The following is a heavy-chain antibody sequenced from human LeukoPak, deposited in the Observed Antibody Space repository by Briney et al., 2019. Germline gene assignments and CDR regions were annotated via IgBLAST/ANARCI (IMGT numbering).Heavy chain of an antibody. J-gene: IGHJ4*02. CDR1: GFTSSSYG. V-gene: IGHV3-23*01. CDR2: ISGSGGST. Sequence: PGRSLRLSCAASGFTSSSYGMSWVRQAPGKGLEWVSAISGSGGSTYYADSVKGRFTISRDNSKNTLYLQMNRLRAEDTAVYYCARINLKAWYFDYWGQGTLVTVSS. D-gene: IGHD2/OR15-2a*01. CDR3: ARINLKAWYFDY.